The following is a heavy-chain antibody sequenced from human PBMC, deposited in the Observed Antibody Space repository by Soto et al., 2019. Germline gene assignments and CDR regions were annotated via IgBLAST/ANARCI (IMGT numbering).Heavy chain of an antibody. CDR2: ISASGTST. D-gene: IGHD1-26*01. V-gene: IGHV3-48*02. Sequence: EVQLVESGGGLVQPGGSLRLSCAASGFTFNRHSMSWFRQAPGKGMEWVSYISASGTSTQYADLVRGRLTVSRDNAKNSLYLQINRLREDDTAVYSCARDLLLVASATGAFDVWGQGTTVTVS. CDR3: ARDLLLVASATGAFDV. J-gene: IGHJ3*01. CDR1: GFTFNRHS.